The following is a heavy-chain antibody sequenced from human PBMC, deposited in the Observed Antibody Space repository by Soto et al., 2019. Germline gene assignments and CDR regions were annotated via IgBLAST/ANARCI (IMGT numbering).Heavy chain of an antibody. Sequence: GSGPTLVNPTQTLTLTCTFSGFSLSTSGVGVGWIRQPPGKALEWLALIYWNDDKRYSPSLKSRLTITKDTSKNQVVLTMTNMDPVDTATYYCARKAPYGDYDHFDYWGQGTLVTVSS. D-gene: IGHD4-17*01. V-gene: IGHV2-5*01. CDR1: GFSLSTSGVG. J-gene: IGHJ4*02. CDR3: ARKAPYGDYDHFDY. CDR2: IYWNDDK.